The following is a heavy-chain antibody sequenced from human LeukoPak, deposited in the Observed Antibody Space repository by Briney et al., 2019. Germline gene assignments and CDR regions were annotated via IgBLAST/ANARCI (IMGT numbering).Heavy chain of an antibody. CDR3: ARVSGGNKSPFDY. Sequence: SETLSLTCAVYGGSFSGYYWSWIRQPPGKGLEWVGEINHSGSTNYNPSLKSRVTISVDTSKNQFSLKLSSVTAADTAVYYCARVSGGNKSPFDYWGQGTLVTVSS. V-gene: IGHV4-34*01. J-gene: IGHJ4*02. CDR2: INHSGST. D-gene: IGHD4-23*01. CDR1: GGSFSGYY.